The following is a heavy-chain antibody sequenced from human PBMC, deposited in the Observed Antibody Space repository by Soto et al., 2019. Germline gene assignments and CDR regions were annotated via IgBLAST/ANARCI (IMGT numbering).Heavy chain of an antibody. J-gene: IGHJ6*02. CDR3: AGCLLRWQQTSPISYYYYYCAMDV. CDR2: INHSGST. V-gene: IGHV4-34*01. CDR1: GGSFSGYY. Sequence: QVQLQQWGAGLLKPSETLSLTCAVYGGSFSGYYWSWIGQPPGKGLEWIGEINHSGSTNYNPSLKRRVTVSGDTSKNQFSLKLSSVTAADTAVYYCAGCLLRWQQTSPISYYYYYCAMDVWGQGTTVTVSS.